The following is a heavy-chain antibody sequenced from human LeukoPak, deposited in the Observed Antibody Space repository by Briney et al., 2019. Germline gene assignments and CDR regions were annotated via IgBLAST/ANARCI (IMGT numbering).Heavy chain of an antibody. J-gene: IGHJ5*02. CDR2: IYYSGST. CDR1: GGSISSYY. Sequence: SETLSLTCTVSGGSISSYYWSWIRQPPGKGLEWIGYIYYSGSTNYNPSLKSRVTISVDTSKNQFSLKLSSVTAADTAVYYCAREEIANNWFDPWGQGTLVTVSS. D-gene: IGHD5-24*01. CDR3: AREEIANNWFDP. V-gene: IGHV4-59*01.